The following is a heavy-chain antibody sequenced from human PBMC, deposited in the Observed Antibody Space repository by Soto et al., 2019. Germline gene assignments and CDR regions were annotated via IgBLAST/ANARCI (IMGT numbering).Heavy chain of an antibody. CDR1: GFSLSSSGVG. V-gene: IGHV2-5*02. CDR3: AHRAGLQGNWDGGYFDF. J-gene: IGHJ4*02. D-gene: IGHD1-1*01. CDR2: IYWDDDK. Sequence: QITLKESGPTRVKPTQTLTLACTFSGFSLSSSGVGVGWIRQPPGKALEQLALIYWDDDKRYSPSLKSRLTITKDTSKNQVVLTMTNMDPVDTATYCCAHRAGLQGNWDGGYFDFWGQGALVTVSS.